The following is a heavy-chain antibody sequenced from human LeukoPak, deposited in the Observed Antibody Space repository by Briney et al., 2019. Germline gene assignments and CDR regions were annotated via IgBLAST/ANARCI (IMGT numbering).Heavy chain of an antibody. CDR2: IYYSGST. CDR1: GGSISSGGYY. J-gene: IGHJ3*02. V-gene: IGHV4-61*08. Sequence: SETLSLTCTVSGGSISSGGYYWSWIRQHPGKGLEWIGYIYYSGSTNYNPSLKSRVTISLDTSKNQFSLKLSSLTAADTAVYYCARLSSAFDIWGQGTMVTVSS. D-gene: IGHD2/OR15-2a*01. CDR3: ARLSSAFDI.